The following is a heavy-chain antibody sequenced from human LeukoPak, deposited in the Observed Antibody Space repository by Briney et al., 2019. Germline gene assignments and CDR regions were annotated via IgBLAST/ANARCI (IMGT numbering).Heavy chain of an antibody. D-gene: IGHD1-26*01. Sequence: GGSLRLSCAASGFTFDDYTMHWVRQAPVKVLEWVSLISWDGGSTYYADSVKGRFTISRDNSKNSLYLQMNSLRTEDTALYYCAKGWQGSGRYLDYWGQGTLVTVSS. J-gene: IGHJ4*02. CDR2: ISWDGGST. V-gene: IGHV3-43*01. CDR3: AKGWQGSGRYLDY. CDR1: GFTFDDYT.